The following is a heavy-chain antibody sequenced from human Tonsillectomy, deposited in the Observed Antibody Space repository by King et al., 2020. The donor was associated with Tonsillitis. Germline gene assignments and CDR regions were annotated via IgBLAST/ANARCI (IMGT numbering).Heavy chain of an antibody. J-gene: IGHJ4*02. Sequence: ITLKESGPTLVKPTQTLTLTCTFSVFSLSTSGVGVGWIRQPPGKALEWLALIYWNVDKRYSPSLKSRLTITKDTSKNQVVLTMTNMDPVDTATYYCARQGYSYGEFDYWGQGTLVTVSS. V-gene: IGHV2-5*01. CDR1: VFSLSTSGVG. D-gene: IGHD5-18*01. CDR3: ARQGYSYGEFDY. CDR2: IYWNVDK.